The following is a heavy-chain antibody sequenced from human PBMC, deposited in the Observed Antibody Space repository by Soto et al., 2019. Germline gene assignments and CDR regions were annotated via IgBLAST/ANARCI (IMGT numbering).Heavy chain of an antibody. CDR3: ARDQIALNSFDV. Sequence: SETLSLTCPVSGGSISRGGFYWSWIRHHPGKGLEWIGNIFYNGKAYNNPSLVSRLSISVDTSKNQFSLNLSSVTAADTAVYYCARDQIALNSFDVWGQGIKVTVSS. D-gene: IGHD2-21*01. CDR2: IFYNGKA. V-gene: IGHV4-31*03. CDR1: GGSISRGGFY. J-gene: IGHJ3*01.